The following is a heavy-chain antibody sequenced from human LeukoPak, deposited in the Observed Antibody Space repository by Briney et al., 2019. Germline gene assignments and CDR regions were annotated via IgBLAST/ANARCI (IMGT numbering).Heavy chain of an antibody. J-gene: IGHJ5*02. Sequence: SVKVSCKASRGTFNNYAISWVRQAPGQGLEWMGGIIPIFGTANYAQKFQGRVTITADESTSTAYMELSGLRSEDTAVYYCARNSDFWSGYYSAWGQGTLVTVSS. D-gene: IGHD3-3*01. V-gene: IGHV1-69*13. CDR1: RGTFNNYA. CDR3: ARNSDFWSGYYSA. CDR2: IIPIFGTA.